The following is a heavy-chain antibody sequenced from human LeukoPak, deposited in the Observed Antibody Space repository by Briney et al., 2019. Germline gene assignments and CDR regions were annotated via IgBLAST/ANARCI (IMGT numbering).Heavy chain of an antibody. Sequence: SETLSPTCAVSGYSISSGYYWGWIRQPPGKGLEWIGSIYHSGSTYYNPSLKSRVTISVDTSKNQFSLKLSSVTAADTAVYYCARQGYCSGGSCYHYYYYMDVWGKGTTVTVSS. V-gene: IGHV4-38-2*01. CDR1: GYSISSGYY. J-gene: IGHJ6*03. CDR3: ARQGYCSGGSCYHYYYYMDV. CDR2: IYHSGST. D-gene: IGHD2-15*01.